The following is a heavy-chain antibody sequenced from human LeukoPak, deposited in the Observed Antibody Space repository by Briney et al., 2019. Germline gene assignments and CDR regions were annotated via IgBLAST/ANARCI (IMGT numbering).Heavy chain of an antibody. D-gene: IGHD6-19*01. CDR2: ISAYNGNT. V-gene: IGHV1-18*01. CDR3: ARDLRYSSGWYCFDY. J-gene: IGHJ4*02. Sequence: ASVKVSCKASGYTFTSYGISWVRQAPGQGLEWMGWISAYNGNTNYAQKLQGRVTMTIDTSTSTAYMELRSLRSDDTAVYYCARDLRYSSGWYCFDYWGQGTLVTVSS. CDR1: GYTFTSYG.